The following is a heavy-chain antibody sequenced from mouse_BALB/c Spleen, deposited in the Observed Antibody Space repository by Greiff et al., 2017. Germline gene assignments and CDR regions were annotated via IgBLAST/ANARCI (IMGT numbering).Heavy chain of an antibody. CDR2: IDPSDSYT. D-gene: IGHD1-1*01. J-gene: IGHJ4*01. CDR1: GYTFTSYW. CDR3: TRSDGSSPHQGDY. Sequence: QVQLQQPGAELVKPGASVKMSCKASGYTFTSYWMHWVKQRPGQGLEWIGVIDPSDSYTSYNQKFKGKATLTVDTSSSTAYMQLSSLTSEDSAVYYCTRSDGSSPHQGDYWGQGTSVTVSP. V-gene: IGHV1S127*01.